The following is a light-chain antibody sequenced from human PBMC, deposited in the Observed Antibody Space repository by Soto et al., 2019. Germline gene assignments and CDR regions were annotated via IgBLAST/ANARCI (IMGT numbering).Light chain of an antibody. V-gene: IGLV2-11*01. CDR2: DVT. CDR3: CSYAGRDIYVL. J-gene: IGLJ2*01. Sequence: QSVLTQSRSVSGSPGQSVAISCTGTSSDVGAYNYVSWYQQHPGKAPKLIIYDVTKRPSGVPDRFSGSKSGNTASLTISGLQAEDEADYYCCSYAGRDIYVLFGGGTKLTVL. CDR1: SSDVGAYNY.